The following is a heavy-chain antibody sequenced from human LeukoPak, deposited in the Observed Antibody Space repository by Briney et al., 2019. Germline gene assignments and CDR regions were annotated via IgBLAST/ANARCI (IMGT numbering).Heavy chain of an antibody. Sequence: GGSLRLSCAASGFTFSSSWMSWVRQAPGKGLEWVANINEDGTAKYYVDSVKGRFTISRDNAKRSLDLQVNSLRAEDTAVYYCTRSRRDGNDYWGQGTLVTVSS. CDR2: INEDGTAK. V-gene: IGHV3-7*01. CDR1: GFTFSSSW. D-gene: IGHD5-24*01. CDR3: TRSRRDGNDY. J-gene: IGHJ4*02.